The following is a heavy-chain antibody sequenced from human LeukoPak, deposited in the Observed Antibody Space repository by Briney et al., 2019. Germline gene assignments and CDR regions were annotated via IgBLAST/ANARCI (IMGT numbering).Heavy chain of an antibody. J-gene: IGHJ4*02. D-gene: IGHD1-26*01. V-gene: IGHV4-59*01. Sequence: SETLSLTCTVPGASTTNYYWSWVRQFPGKELEWIVYMHSSGSTNYNLSLKSRVTMSIDTSKNQFSLNLRSVTAADTAVYYCARDIRMVGATLYFDYWGQGLLVTVSS. CDR1: GASTTNYY. CDR2: MHSSGST. CDR3: ARDIRMVGATLYFDY.